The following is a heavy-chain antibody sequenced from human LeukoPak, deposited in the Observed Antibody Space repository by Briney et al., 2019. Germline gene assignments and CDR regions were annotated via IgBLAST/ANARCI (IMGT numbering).Heavy chain of an antibody. V-gene: IGHV4-39*07. Sequence: PSETLSLTCTVSGGSISSSSYYWGWIRQPPGKGLEWIGSIYYSGSTYYNPSLKSRVTISVDTSKNQFSLKLSSLTAADTAVYYCARTTEGGYTYGYFYYYYMDVWGKGTTVTISS. D-gene: IGHD5-18*01. CDR3: ARTTEGGYTYGYFYYYYMDV. J-gene: IGHJ6*03. CDR1: GGSISSSSYY. CDR2: IYYSGST.